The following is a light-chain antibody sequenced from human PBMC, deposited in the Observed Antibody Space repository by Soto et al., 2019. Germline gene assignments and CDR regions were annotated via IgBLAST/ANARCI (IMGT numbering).Light chain of an antibody. CDR1: SSNIGAGYD. CDR2: SNT. J-gene: IGLJ2*01. Sequence: QSVLTQPPSVSGTLGQRVTISCTGSSSNIGAGYDVQWYQQLPGTAPKLLIPSNTNRPSGVPDRFSASKSGTSASLAITGLQAEDEADYHCQSYDRSLSGVIFGGGTKLTVL. V-gene: IGLV1-40*01. CDR3: QSYDRSLSGVI.